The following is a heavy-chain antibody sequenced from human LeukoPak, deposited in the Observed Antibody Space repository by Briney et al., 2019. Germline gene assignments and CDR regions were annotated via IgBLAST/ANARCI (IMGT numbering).Heavy chain of an antibody. CDR2: ISSSSSYI. D-gene: IGHD3-10*01. V-gene: IGHV3-21*01. CDR3: ARYRGSGSYYAYGMDV. J-gene: IGHJ6*02. Sequence: PGGSLRLSCAASGFTFSSYSMNWVRQAPGKGLEWVSSISSSSSYIYYAYSVKGRFTISRDNAKNSLYLQMNSLRAEDTAVYYCARYRGSGSYYAYGMDVWGQGTTVTVSS. CDR1: GFTFSSYS.